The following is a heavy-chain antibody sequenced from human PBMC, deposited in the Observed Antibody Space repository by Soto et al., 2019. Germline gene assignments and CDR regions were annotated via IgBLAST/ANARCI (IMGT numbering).Heavy chain of an antibody. V-gene: IGHV3-64D*06. J-gene: IGHJ4*02. Sequence: GGSLRLSCSASGFPFSNHAMHWVRQAPGKGLEYVSAINYNGGTTYYVDSVKGRFTISRDNSKNTLYLQMSSLKVEDTAMYHCVTWGGIEARNLDHWGQGTLVTVSS. CDR1: GFPFSNHA. CDR2: INYNGGTT. CDR3: VTWGGIEARNLDH. D-gene: IGHD6-6*01.